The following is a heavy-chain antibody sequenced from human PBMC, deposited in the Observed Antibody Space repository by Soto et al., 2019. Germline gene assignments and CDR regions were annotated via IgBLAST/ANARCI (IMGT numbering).Heavy chain of an antibody. CDR2: INTYNGMT. V-gene: IGHV1-18*01. Sequence: QVQLVQSGGEVKKPGASVTVSCKASGYTFITYHITWGRQAPGQGLEWMAWINTYNGMTDYAQKFQGRVTMTRDTSTSTAYMELRNLGSDDTAVYFCSKSPRGEMATDWGQGTLVTVSS. CDR3: SKSPRGEMATD. J-gene: IGHJ1*01. CDR1: GYTFITYH. D-gene: IGHD5-12*01.